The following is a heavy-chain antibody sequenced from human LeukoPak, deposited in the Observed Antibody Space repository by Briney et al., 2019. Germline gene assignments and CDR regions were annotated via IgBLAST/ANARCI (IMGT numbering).Heavy chain of an antibody. D-gene: IGHD3-22*01. Sequence: SVKVSCKASGGTFSSYAISWVRQAPGQGLEWMGRIIPIFGTANYAQKFQGRVTITTDESTSTAYMELSSLSSEDTAVYYCARAMIAGLGWFDPWGQGTLVTVSS. V-gene: IGHV1-69*05. CDR3: ARAMIAGLGWFDP. CDR2: IIPIFGTA. J-gene: IGHJ5*02. CDR1: GGTFSSYA.